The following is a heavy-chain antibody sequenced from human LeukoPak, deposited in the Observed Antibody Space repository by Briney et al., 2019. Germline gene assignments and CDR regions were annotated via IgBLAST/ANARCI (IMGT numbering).Heavy chain of an antibody. CDR1: GGSISSYY. CDR3: ATGQAAAGTKDYYYYGMDV. Sequence: PSETLSLTCTVSGGSISSYYWSWIRQPPGKGLEWIGYIYYSGSTNYNPSLKSRVTISVDTSKNQFSLKLSSVTAADTAVYYCATGQAAAGTKDYYYYGMDVWGQGTTVTVSS. J-gene: IGHJ6*02. D-gene: IGHD6-13*01. V-gene: IGHV4-59*01. CDR2: IYYSGST.